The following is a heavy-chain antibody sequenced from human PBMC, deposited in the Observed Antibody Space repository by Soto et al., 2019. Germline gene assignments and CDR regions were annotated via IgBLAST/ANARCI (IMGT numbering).Heavy chain of an antibody. J-gene: IGHJ4*02. V-gene: IGHV3-23*01. Sequence: PGGSLRLSCAASGFTFSSYAMSWVRQAPGKGLEWVSAISGSGGSTYYADSVKGRFTISRDNSKNTLYLQMNSLRAEDTAVYYCAKASARTYYYDSSGYYPDYWGQGTLVTVSS. CDR1: GFTFSSYA. CDR2: ISGSGGST. D-gene: IGHD3-22*01. CDR3: AKASARTYYYDSSGYYPDY.